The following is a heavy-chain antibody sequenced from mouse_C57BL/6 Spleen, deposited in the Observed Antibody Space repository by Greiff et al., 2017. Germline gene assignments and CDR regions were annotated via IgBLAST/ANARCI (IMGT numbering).Heavy chain of an antibody. Sequence: QVQLQQPGAELVRPGSSVKLSCKASGYTFTSYWMDWVKQRPGQGLEWIGNIYPSASETHSNQKFKDKATLTVDKSSSTAYMQLSSLTSEDSAVYYCAREGYDYDGAWFAYWGQGTLVTVSA. CDR2: IYPSASET. J-gene: IGHJ3*01. CDR1: GYTFTSYW. D-gene: IGHD2-4*01. CDR3: AREGYDYDGAWFAY. V-gene: IGHV1-61*01.